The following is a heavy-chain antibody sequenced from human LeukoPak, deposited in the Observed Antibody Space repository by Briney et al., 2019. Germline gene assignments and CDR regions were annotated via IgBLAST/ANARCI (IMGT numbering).Heavy chain of an antibody. CDR3: ARGGYYYDSSGYELEYNWFDP. J-gene: IGHJ5*02. D-gene: IGHD3-22*01. Sequence: GASVKVSCKASGDTFSSYAISWVRQAPGQGLEWMGGIIPIFGTANYAQKFQGRVTITTDESTSTAYMELSSLRSEDTAVYYCARGGYYYDSSGYELEYNWFDPWGQGTLVTVSS. CDR2: IIPIFGTA. CDR1: GDTFSSYA. V-gene: IGHV1-69*05.